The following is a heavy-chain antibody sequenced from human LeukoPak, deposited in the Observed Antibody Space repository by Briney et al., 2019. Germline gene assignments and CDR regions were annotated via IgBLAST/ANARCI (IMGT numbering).Heavy chain of an antibody. V-gene: IGHV4-39*01. CDR2: IYYSGST. CDR3: ARLLYGDYAFDY. CDR1: GGSISSSSYY. Sequence: SETLSLTCTVSGGSISSSSYYWGWIRQPPGKGLEWIGSIYYSGSTYYNPSLKSRVTISVDTSKNQFSLKLSSVTAADTAVYYCARLLYGDYAFDYWGQGTLVTASS. D-gene: IGHD4-17*01. J-gene: IGHJ4*02.